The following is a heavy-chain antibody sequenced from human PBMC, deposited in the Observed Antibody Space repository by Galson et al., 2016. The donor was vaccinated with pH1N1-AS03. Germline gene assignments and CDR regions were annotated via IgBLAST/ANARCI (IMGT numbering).Heavy chain of an antibody. D-gene: IGHD3-3*01. V-gene: IGHV2-5*01. CDR3: ARVPRLWSGFDS. CDR1: GFSLTTRGVG. Sequence: PALVKPTQTLTLTCTFSGFSLTTRGVGVGWIRQPPGKALEWLALIYWTEGKHYSPSLQSRLANTMDTSKNHVLLTMTNMDPVKTGTYYCARVPRLWSGFDSWGQGTLVTVSS. J-gene: IGHJ4*02. CDR2: IYWTEGK.